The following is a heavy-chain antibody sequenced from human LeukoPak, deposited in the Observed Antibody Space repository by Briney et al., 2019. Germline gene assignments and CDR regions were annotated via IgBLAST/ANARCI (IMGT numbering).Heavy chain of an antibody. V-gene: IGHV1-46*01. J-gene: IGHJ4*02. CDR1: GYTFSGYY. D-gene: IGHD3-22*01. CDR3: ARTRISTYYYDSSGYYDY. Sequence: ASVKVSCKASGYTFSGYYIFWVRRAPGQGLEWMGIINPSGGSTSYAQKFQGRVTMTRDTSTSTVYMELSSLRSEDTAVYYCARTRISTYYYDSSGYYDYWGQGTLVTVSS. CDR2: INPSGGST.